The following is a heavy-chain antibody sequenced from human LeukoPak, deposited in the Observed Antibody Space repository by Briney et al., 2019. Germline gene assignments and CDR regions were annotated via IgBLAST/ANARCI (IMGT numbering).Heavy chain of an antibody. CDR3: ASLYSSSWSSDY. CDR2: ITSSATT. D-gene: IGHD6-13*01. CDR1: GFTFSDYY. V-gene: IGHV3-11*04. J-gene: IGHJ4*02. Sequence: GGSLRLSCAASGFTFSDYYMTWIRQAPGKGLEWVSYITSSATTYYADSVKGRFTISRDNAKTSLCLQMNSLRAEDTAVYYCASLYSSSWSSDYWGQGTLVTVSS.